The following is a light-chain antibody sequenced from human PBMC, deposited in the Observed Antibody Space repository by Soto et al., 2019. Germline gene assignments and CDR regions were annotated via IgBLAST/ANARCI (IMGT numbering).Light chain of an antibody. V-gene: IGKV1-5*03. CDR3: PQYTSYPYT. CDR2: KAS. CDR1: QSISSW. Sequence: DIQMTQSPSTLSASVGDRVTITCRASQSISSWLAWYQQKPGKAPKLLIYKASSLESGVPSRFSGSGSGTEFTLTISSLQPDDFATYYRPQYTSYPYTFGKGTKLEIK. J-gene: IGKJ2*01.